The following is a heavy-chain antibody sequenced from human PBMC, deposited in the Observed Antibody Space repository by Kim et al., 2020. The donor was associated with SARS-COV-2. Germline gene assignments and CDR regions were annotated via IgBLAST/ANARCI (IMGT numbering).Heavy chain of an antibody. CDR3: ARDPMVGALGDHWFDP. CDR2: IYYSGST. V-gene: IGHV4-31*03. J-gene: IGHJ5*02. Sequence: SETLSLTCTVSGGSISSGGYYWSWIRQHPGKGLEWIGYIYYSGSTYYNPSLKSRVTISVDTSKNQFSLKLSSVTAADTAVYYCARDPMVGALGDHWFDPWGQGTLVTVSS. CDR1: GGSISSGGYY. D-gene: IGHD1-26*01.